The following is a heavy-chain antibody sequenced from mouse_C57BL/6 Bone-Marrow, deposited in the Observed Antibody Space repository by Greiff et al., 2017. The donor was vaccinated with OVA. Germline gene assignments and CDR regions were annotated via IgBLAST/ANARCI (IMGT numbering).Heavy chain of an antibody. CDR2: ISGGGGNT. J-gene: IGHJ4*01. CDR3: ARHPLPDGYYAMDY. CDR1: GFTFSSYT. D-gene: IGHD2-3*01. Sequence: EVKLEESGGGLVKPGGSLKLSCAASGFTFSSYTMSWVRQTPEKRLEWVATISGGGGNTYYPDSVKGRFTISRDNAKNTLYLQMSSLRSEDTALYDCARHPLPDGYYAMDYWGQGTSVTVSS. V-gene: IGHV5-9*01.